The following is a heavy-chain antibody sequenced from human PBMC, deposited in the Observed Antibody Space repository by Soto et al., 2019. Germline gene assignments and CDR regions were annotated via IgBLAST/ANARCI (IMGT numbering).Heavy chain of an antibody. J-gene: IGHJ2*01. CDR3: ARSGYSSGWYHWYFDF. V-gene: IGHV1-3*01. CDR2: INAGNGNT. Sequence: QVQLVQSGAEVKKPGASVKVSCKASGYTFTNYAIHWVRQAPGQRLEWMGWINAGNGNTRHSQKFQGRVTITRDTSASTAYMELSSLRSEDTAMYFCARSGYSSGWYHWYFDFWGRGTLVTVSS. D-gene: IGHD6-19*01. CDR1: GYTFTNYA.